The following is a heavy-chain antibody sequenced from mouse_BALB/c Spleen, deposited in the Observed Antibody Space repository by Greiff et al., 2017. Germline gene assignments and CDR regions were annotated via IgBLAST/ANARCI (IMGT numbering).Heavy chain of an antibody. CDR1: GYSITSDYA. V-gene: IGHV3-2*02. CDR2: ISYSGST. J-gene: IGHJ3*01. D-gene: IGHD1-1*01. CDR3: AREIHYYGSSPFAY. Sequence: EVQLQQSGPGLVKPSQSLSLTCTVTGYSITSDYAWNWIRQFPGNKLEWMGYISYSGSTSYNPSLKSRISITRDTSKNQFFLQLNSVTTEDTATYYCAREIHYYGSSPFAYWGQGTLVTVSA.